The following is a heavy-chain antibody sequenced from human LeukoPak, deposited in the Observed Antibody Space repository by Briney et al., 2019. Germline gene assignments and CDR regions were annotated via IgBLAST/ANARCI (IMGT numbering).Heavy chain of an antibody. J-gene: IGHJ4*02. Sequence: SETLSLTCTVSGYSISSGYYWGWIRQPPGKGLEWIGSIYHSGSTYYNPSLKSRVTISVDTSKNQFSLKLSSVTAADTAVYYCARGVQVIGYWGQGTLVTVSS. CDR2: IYHSGST. CDR3: ARGVQVIGY. V-gene: IGHV4-38-2*02. D-gene: IGHD2-21*01. CDR1: GYSISSGYY.